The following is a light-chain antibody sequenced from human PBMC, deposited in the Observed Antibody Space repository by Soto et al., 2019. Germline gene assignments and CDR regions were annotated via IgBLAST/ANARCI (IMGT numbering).Light chain of an antibody. CDR1: QSISTE. CDR2: SAS. V-gene: IGKV3-15*01. CDR3: QQGHNWPLT. Sequence: EIAMTQSPATLSVSPGERATLSCRASQSISTELAWYQQIPGQPPRLLIYSASTRATGVPARFTGSGSGSEFTLTISGLQSEDFAIYDCQQGHNWPLTFCQGTRLAI. J-gene: IGKJ2*01.